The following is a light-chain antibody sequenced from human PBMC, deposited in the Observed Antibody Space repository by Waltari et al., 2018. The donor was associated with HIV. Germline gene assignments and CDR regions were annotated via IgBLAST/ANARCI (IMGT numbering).Light chain of an antibody. V-gene: IGLV1-44*01. CDR2: SNN. CDR3: AAWDDSLNGRV. Sequence: QSVLTQPPSASGTPGPRVTLSCSGSRSNLGSNTVNWYQQLPGTAPKVLIYSNNQRPSGVPDRFSGSKSGTSASLAISGLQSEDEADYYCAAWDDSLNGRVFGGGTKLTVL. J-gene: IGLJ3*02. CDR1: RSNLGSNT.